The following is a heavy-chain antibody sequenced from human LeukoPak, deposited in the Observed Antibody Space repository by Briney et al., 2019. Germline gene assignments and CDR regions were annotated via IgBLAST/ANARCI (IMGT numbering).Heavy chain of an antibody. CDR3: ARDHSALFDY. J-gene: IGHJ4*02. Sequence: GGSLRLSCAASGFTFATDSMNWVRQAPGKGLEWVSSISSSSYHIYYADSVKGRFTISRDNSKNTLYLQMNSLRAEDTAVYYCARDHSALFDYWGQGTLVTVSS. V-gene: IGHV3-21*01. CDR2: ISSSSYHI. CDR1: GFTFATDS.